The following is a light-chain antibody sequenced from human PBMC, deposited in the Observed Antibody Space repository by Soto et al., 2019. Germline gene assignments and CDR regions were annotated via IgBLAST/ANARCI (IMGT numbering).Light chain of an antibody. CDR1: QSSNDW. J-gene: IGKJ1*01. CDR2: KAF. CDR3: QYWDDYSWT. Sequence: DIPMTQSPSTLSASVGDRVTITCRASQSSNDWLAWYQQKPGKAPKFLMYKAFNLEGGVPSRFGGSGAGTEFTLTIISVQPDDFATYYCQYWDDYSWTFGQGTKVEIK. V-gene: IGKV1-5*03.